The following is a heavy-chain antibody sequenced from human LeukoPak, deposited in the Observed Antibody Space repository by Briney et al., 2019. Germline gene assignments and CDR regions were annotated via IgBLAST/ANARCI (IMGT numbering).Heavy chain of an antibody. Sequence: KTGGSLRLSCVASGFTFRNYHMSWVRQAPGKGLEWVSHSTTSGYTTYYADSVEGRFTISRDNAKNSLYLQMNSLRAEDTAVYYCAREYSGYDGDVFDIWGQGTMVTVSS. D-gene: IGHD5-12*01. J-gene: IGHJ3*02. CDR3: AREYSGYDGDVFDI. CDR2: STTSGYTT. CDR1: GFTFRNYH. V-gene: IGHV3-11*04.